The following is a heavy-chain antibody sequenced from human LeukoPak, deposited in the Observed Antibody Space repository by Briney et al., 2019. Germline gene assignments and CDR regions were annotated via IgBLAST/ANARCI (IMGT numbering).Heavy chain of an antibody. J-gene: IGHJ4*02. Sequence: PVGSLRLSCVASGLPIGDFAMHWVRQAPGKGLEWVSLISGDGVSTFYADSVKGRFSISRDNSKNSLSLEMNSLRTEDTAMYYCARESGKFDYWGQGTLVSVSS. V-gene: IGHV3-43*02. CDR3: ARESGKFDY. CDR2: ISGDGVST. CDR1: GLPIGDFA.